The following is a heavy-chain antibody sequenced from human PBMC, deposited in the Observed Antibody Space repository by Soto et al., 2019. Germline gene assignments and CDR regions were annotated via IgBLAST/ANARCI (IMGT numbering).Heavy chain of an antibody. J-gene: IGHJ4*02. CDR1: GGSISSSSYY. Sequence: SETLSLTCTVSGGSISSSSYYWGWIRQPPGKGLEWIGSIYYSGSTYYNPSLKSRVTISVDTSKNQFSLKLSSVTAADTAVYYCARIKNRIAAAGTDFDYWGQGTLVTVSS. V-gene: IGHV4-39*01. D-gene: IGHD6-13*01. CDR2: IYYSGST. CDR3: ARIKNRIAAAGTDFDY.